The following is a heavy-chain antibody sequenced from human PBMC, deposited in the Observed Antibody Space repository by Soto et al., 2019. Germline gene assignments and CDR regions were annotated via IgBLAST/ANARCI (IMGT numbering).Heavy chain of an antibody. D-gene: IGHD2-2*01. CDR1: GDSISSSY. Sequence: SETLSLTCTVSGDSISSSYWSWIRQPPGKGLEWIGNIYYSGSTNYNPSLKNRVTISVDTSKTQFSLKLISVTAADTAVYYCARDGVYCSSATCFGFFDSWGQGTLVTVSS. V-gene: IGHV4-59*01. CDR3: ARDGVYCSSATCFGFFDS. J-gene: IGHJ4*01. CDR2: IYYSGST.